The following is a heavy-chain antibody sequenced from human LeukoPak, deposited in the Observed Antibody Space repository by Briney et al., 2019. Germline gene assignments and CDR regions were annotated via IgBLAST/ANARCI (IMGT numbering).Heavy chain of an antibody. D-gene: IGHD1-26*01. CDR2: IYYSGRV. J-gene: IGHJ5*01. CDR1: GVSIGGSY. V-gene: IGHV4-31*03. CDR3: ARGLVGAPDPWFDY. Sequence: PSETLSLTCTVSGVSIGGSYWSWIRQHPGKGLEWIASIYYSGRVYYNPSLKSRVTISVDASKNQFSLKLSSMTAADTAVYYCARGLVGAPDPWFDYWGQGSLVTVSS.